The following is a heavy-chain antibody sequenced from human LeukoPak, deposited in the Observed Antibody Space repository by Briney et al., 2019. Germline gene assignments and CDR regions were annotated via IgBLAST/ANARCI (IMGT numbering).Heavy chain of an antibody. D-gene: IGHD4-17*01. CDR1: GFTFSSYG. Sequence: PGGTLRLSCAASGFTFSSYGMSWVRQAPGKGLEWVGRIKSKTDGGTTDYAAPVKGRFTISRDDSKNTLYLQMNSLKTEDTAVYYCTTRGTTVTTRFDYWGQGTLVTVSS. V-gene: IGHV3-15*01. CDR2: IKSKTDGGTT. J-gene: IGHJ4*02. CDR3: TTRGTTVTTRFDY.